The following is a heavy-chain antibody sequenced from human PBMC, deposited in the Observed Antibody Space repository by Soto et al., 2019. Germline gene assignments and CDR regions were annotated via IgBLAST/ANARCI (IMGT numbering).Heavy chain of an antibody. V-gene: IGHV3-33*01. CDR2: IWYDGSNK. CDR1: GFTFNSYG. J-gene: IGHJ4*02. Sequence: QVQLVESGGGVVQPGRSLRLSCAASGFTFNSYGMHWVRQAPGKGLEWVAVIWYDGSNKYYTDSVKGRFTISRDNSKNTLYLQMNSLRSEDTAVYYCARDRSTLVLDHWGQATLVTVSS. D-gene: IGHD6-6*01. CDR3: ARDRSTLVLDH.